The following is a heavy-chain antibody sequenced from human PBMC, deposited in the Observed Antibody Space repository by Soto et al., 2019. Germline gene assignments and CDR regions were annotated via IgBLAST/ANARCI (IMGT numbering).Heavy chain of an antibody. CDR2: IYYSGTT. V-gene: IGHV4-39*01. J-gene: IGHJ6*02. D-gene: IGHD2-21*01. CDR1: GGSIITSYY. CDR3: ARNDWARFYGMDG. Sequence: SETLSLTCSVSGGSIITSYYWGWIRQPPGKGLEWIGSIYYSGTTYYNPSLKSRVTIFVDTSKSQFSLMLGSVTAADTAVYYCARNDWARFYGMDGWGQGTTVTVSS.